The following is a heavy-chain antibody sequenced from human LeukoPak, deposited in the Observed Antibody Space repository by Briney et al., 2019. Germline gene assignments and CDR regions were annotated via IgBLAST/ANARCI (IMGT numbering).Heavy chain of an antibody. Sequence: GASVKVSCRASGYTFNTYGISWVRQAPGQGLEWMGWINAYNGDTNHAQKFQGRVTMTTDTSTTTAYMELGSLRSDDTAAYYCARDGSGHWFDPWGQGTLVTVSS. CDR1: GYTFNTYG. CDR2: INAYNGDT. V-gene: IGHV1-18*04. D-gene: IGHD6-25*01. J-gene: IGHJ5*02. CDR3: ARDGSGHWFDP.